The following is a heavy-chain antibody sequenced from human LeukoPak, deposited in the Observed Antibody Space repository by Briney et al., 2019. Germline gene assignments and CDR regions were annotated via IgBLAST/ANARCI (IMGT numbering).Heavy chain of an antibody. CDR1: RGSISSGNDY. V-gene: IGHV4-61*02. CDR2: IYTSGST. Sequence: SETLSLTCVVSRGSISSGNDYWNWIRQPAGKGLEWIGRIYTSGSTNYNPSLKSRVTISVDTSKNQFSLKLSSVTAADTAVYYCAREGTTSAIDYWGQGTLVTVSS. CDR3: AREGTTSAIDY. J-gene: IGHJ4*02. D-gene: IGHD4-11*01.